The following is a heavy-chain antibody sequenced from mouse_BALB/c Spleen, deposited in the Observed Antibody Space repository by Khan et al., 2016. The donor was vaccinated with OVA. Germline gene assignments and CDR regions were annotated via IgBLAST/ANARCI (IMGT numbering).Heavy chain of an antibody. Sequence: QVQLQQPGAELVKAGDSVKMSCKASGYTFTSYWMHWVKQRLGQGFEWFAEINPTNGRTYYNEKFKSKATLTVDKSSSTAYMLLSGPTSEDSAVYFYVRARKGIPTYFGYWGQGTTLTVSS. V-gene: IGHV1S81*02. CDR2: INPTNGRT. CDR1: GYTFTSYW. CDR3: VRARKGIPTYFGY. D-gene: IGHD3-3*01. J-gene: IGHJ2*01.